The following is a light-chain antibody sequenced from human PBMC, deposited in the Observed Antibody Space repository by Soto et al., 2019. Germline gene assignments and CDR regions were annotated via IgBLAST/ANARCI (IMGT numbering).Light chain of an antibody. V-gene: IGKV4-1*01. J-gene: IGKJ5*01. Sequence: DIVMTQSPDSLAVSLGERATIHCKSSQSVLYSAKNKNFLAWYQQKPGKAPNLLIYTGSSLQSGVPSRFSGSGSGTDFTLTISSLQPEDFATYYCQQSYSTPITFGQGTRLEIK. CDR3: QQSYSTPIT. CDR2: TGS. CDR1: QSVLYSAKNKNF.